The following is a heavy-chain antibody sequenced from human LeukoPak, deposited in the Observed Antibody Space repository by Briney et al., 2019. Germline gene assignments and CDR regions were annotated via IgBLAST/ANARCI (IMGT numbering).Heavy chain of an antibody. Sequence: NPSETLSLTCAVSGDSISDKYWWRWVRQFPDKGLEWIGEAYRSGGTSYNPSLKSRVTVSIDYSKNQFSLNLSSVTAADTAVYYCGRVNINNWHSCDYWGQGTLVTVSS. D-gene: IGHD1-1*01. CDR2: AYRSGGT. CDR1: GDSISDKYW. V-gene: IGHV4-4*02. J-gene: IGHJ4*02. CDR3: GRVNINNWHSCDY.